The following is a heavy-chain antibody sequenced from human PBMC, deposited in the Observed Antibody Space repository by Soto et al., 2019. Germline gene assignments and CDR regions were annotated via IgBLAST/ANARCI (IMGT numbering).Heavy chain of an antibody. V-gene: IGHV1-18*01. Sequence: ASVKVSCKASGYMFVTYGINWVRQAPGQGLEWMGWISAYNGNTKYAQNPQGRVTMTTDASTSTAYMEMRSLRSDDTAVYYCARDLDGSGSYYTDYWGPGTLVTVSS. CDR3: ARDLDGSGSYYTDY. J-gene: IGHJ4*02. CDR2: ISAYNGNT. D-gene: IGHD3-10*01. CDR1: GYMFVTYG.